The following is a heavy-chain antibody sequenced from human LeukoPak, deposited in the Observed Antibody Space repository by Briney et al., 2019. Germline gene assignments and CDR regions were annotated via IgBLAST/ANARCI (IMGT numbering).Heavy chain of an antibody. CDR2: FDPEDGET. V-gene: IGHV1-24*01. J-gene: IGHJ4*02. D-gene: IGHD2-15*01. Sequence: ASVKVSCKVSGYTLTELSMHWVRQAPGKGLEWMGGFDPEDGETIYAQKFQGRVTMTEDTSTDTAYMELSSLRSEDTDVYYCATGTCSGGSCHAFDYWGQGTLVTVSS. CDR3: ATGTCSGGSCHAFDY. CDR1: GYTLTELS.